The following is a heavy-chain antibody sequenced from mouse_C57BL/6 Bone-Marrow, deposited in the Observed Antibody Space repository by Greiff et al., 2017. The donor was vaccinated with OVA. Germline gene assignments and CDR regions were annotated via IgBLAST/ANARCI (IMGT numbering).Heavy chain of an antibody. Sequence: VQLKQSGPELVKPGASVKISCKASGYTFTDYYMNWVKQSHGKSLEWIGDINPNNGGTSYNQKFKGKATLTVDKSSSTAYMELRSLTSEDSAVYYCARGGYGYDLDWYFDVWGTGTTVTVSS. J-gene: IGHJ1*03. CDR1: GYTFTDYY. CDR2: INPNNGGT. D-gene: IGHD2-2*01. CDR3: ARGGYGYDLDWYFDV. V-gene: IGHV1-26*01.